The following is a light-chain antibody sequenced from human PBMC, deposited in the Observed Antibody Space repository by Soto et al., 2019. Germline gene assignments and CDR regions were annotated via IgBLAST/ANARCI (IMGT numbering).Light chain of an antibody. CDR3: QQYGSSPLT. CDR1: QNVGTK. Sequence: EIVMTQSPATLSVSPGERATLSCRASQNVGTKLAWYQQKPGQAPRLLIYGASTRATDIPARFSGSGSGTEFTLTISSLQSEDFAVYYCQQYGSSPLTFGGGTKVEIK. CDR2: GAS. V-gene: IGKV3-15*01. J-gene: IGKJ4*01.